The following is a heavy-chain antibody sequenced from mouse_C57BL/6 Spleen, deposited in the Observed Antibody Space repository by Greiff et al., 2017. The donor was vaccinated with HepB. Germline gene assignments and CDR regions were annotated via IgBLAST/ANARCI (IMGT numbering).Heavy chain of an antibody. D-gene: IGHD1-1*01. Sequence: VMLVESGPGLVAPSQSLSITCTVSGFSLTSYAISWVRQPPGKGLEWLGVIWTGGGTNYNSALKSRLSISKDNSKSQVFLKMNSLQTDDTARYYCARRGYGSSLWYFDVWGTGTTVTVSS. J-gene: IGHJ1*03. CDR3: ARRGYGSSLWYFDV. V-gene: IGHV2-9-1*01. CDR1: GFSLTSYA. CDR2: IWTGGGT.